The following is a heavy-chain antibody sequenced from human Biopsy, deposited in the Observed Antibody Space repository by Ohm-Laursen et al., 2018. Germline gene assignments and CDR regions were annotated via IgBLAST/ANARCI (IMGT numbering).Heavy chain of an antibody. CDR2: IYYSGST. D-gene: IGHD6-19*01. CDR3: ARATNNTGWPYYYFYGMDV. Sequence: PSQTLSLTCTVSGGSISSDYWSWIRQTPGKGLEWIGYIYYSGSTNYNPSLKSRVTISVDTSTNQFSLRLNSVTAADTAVDYCARATNNTGWPYYYFYGMDVWGQGTTVTVSS. J-gene: IGHJ6*02. V-gene: IGHV4-59*01. CDR1: GGSISSDY.